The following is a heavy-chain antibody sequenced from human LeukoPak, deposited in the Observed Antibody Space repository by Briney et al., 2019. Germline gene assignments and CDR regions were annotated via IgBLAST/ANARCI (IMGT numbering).Heavy chain of an antibody. D-gene: IGHD3-16*02. CDR3: ARGEYVWGSYRYDY. V-gene: IGHV4-59*01. CDR1: GGSISSYY. J-gene: IGHJ4*02. CDR2: IYYSGST. Sequence: SETLSLTCTVSGGSISSYYWSWTRQPPGKGLEWIGYIYYSGSTNYNPSLKSRVTISVDTSKNQFSLKLSSVTAADTAVYYCARGEYVWGSYRYDYWGQGTLVTVSS.